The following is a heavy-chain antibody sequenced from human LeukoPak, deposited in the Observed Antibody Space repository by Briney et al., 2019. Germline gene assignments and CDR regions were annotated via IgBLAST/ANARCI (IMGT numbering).Heavy chain of an antibody. CDR1: GYSISSGYY. V-gene: IGHV4-38-2*02. Sequence: SETLSLTCTVSGYSISSGYYWGWIRQPPGKGLEWIGSIYHSGSTYYNPSLKSRVTISVDTSKNQFSLKLSSVTAADTAVYYCARVYRDYYDSSGYYLFDYWGQGTLVTVSS. CDR2: IYHSGST. J-gene: IGHJ4*02. CDR3: ARVYRDYYDSSGYYLFDY. D-gene: IGHD3-22*01.